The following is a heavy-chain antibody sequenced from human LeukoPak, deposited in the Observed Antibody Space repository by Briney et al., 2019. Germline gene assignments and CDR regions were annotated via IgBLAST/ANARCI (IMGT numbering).Heavy chain of an antibody. Sequence: SVKVSCKASGGTFSSYAISWVRQAPGQGLEWMGRIIPILGIANYAQKFQGRVTITADESTSTAYMELSSLRSEDTAVYYCARFDYDILTGYIRNYFDYWGQGTLVTVSS. D-gene: IGHD3-9*01. CDR2: IIPILGIA. J-gene: IGHJ4*02. CDR1: GGTFSSYA. V-gene: IGHV1-69*04. CDR3: ARFDYDILTGYIRNYFDY.